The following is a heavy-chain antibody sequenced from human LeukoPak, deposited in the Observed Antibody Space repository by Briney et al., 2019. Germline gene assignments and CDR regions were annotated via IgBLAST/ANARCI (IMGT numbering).Heavy chain of an antibody. J-gene: IGHJ2*01. D-gene: IGHD6-13*01. CDR1: GFTVSSNY. Sequence: PGGSLRLSCAASGFTVSSNYMSWVRQAPGKGLEWVSVIYSGGSTYYADSVKGRFTISRDNSKNTLYLQMNSLRAEDTAVYYCARTQAAAGTLWYFDLWGRGTLVTVSS. CDR3: ARTQAAAGTLWYFDL. CDR2: IYSGGST. V-gene: IGHV3-53*01.